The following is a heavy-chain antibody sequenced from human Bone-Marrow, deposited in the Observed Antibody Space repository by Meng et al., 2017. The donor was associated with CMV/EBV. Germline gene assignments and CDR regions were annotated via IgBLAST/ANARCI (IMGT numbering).Heavy chain of an antibody. V-gene: IGHV3-74*01. CDR1: GFTFSSYW. D-gene: IGHD1-14*01. CDR2: INSDGSST. CDR3: AKGPTGPENTDFDY. J-gene: IGHJ4*02. Sequence: ASGFTFSSYWMHWGRQAPGKGLVWVSRINSDGSSTSYADSVKGRFTISRDNAKNALYLQMNSLRAEDTAVYYCAKGPTGPENTDFDYWGQGTLVTVSS.